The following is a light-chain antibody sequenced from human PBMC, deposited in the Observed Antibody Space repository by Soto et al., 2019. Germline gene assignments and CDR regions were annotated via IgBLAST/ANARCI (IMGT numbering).Light chain of an antibody. Sequence: ENVLTQSPATLSLSPGERASLSCRASQSVGKYLVWYQQKPGQAPRLLIFDASNRATGIPVRFSGSGSGTDFPLTISSLEPEDFAVYYCQQRYNWPRTFGGGTKVEIK. J-gene: IGKJ4*01. CDR3: QQRYNWPRT. V-gene: IGKV3-11*01. CDR2: DAS. CDR1: QSVGKY.